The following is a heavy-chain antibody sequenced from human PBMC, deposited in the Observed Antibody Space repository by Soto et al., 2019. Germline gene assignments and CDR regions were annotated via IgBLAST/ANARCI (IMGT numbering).Heavy chain of an antibody. CDR3: ARVYCSGGSYYIVRDCYYMDV. Sequence: SGPTLVNPTETLTLTCTVSGLSLSNARMGVSWNRQPPGKALEWLAHIFSNDEKSYSTSLKSRLTISKDTSKSQVVLTMTNMDPVDTATYYCARVYCSGGSYYIVRDCYYMDVRGQATTVTVSS. J-gene: IGHJ6*03. CDR2: IFSNDEK. D-gene: IGHD2-15*01. CDR1: GLSLSNARMG. V-gene: IGHV2-26*01.